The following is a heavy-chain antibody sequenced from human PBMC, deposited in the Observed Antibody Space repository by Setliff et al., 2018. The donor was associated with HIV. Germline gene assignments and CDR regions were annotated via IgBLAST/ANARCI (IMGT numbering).Heavy chain of an antibody. J-gene: IGHJ4*02. D-gene: IGHD2-2*01. CDR3: ARDTCDTPSCYAGPRFVY. CDR2: ISSSSNTK. CDR1: GFTFSSYS. V-gene: IGHV3-48*01. Sequence: GSLRLSCAASGFTFSSYSMNWVRQAPGKGLQWVSYISSSSNTKYYADSVKGRFTISRDNSKNTLYLQMNSLRVEDTAVYYCARDTCDTPSCYAGPRFVYWGQGNLVTVSS.